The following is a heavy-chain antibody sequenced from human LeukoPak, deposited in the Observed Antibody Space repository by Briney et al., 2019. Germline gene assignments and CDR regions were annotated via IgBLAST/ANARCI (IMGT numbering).Heavy chain of an antibody. D-gene: IGHD4-17*01. CDR1: GFTFSRYG. J-gene: IGHJ3*01. Sequence: PGGSLRLSCTVSGFTFSRYGMVWVRQASGKGLEWVSAMRGDGGDIRYTDSVKGRFTISRDNSENTLYLQMNSLRAEDTAVYYCAKDPNGDYIGAFDFWGQGTMVTVSS. V-gene: IGHV3-23*01. CDR2: MRGDGGDI. CDR3: AKDPNGDYIGAFDF.